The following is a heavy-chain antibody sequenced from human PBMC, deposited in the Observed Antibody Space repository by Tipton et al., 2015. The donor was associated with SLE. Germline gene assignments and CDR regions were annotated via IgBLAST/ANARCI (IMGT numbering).Heavy chain of an antibody. CDR3: ARTYYGSNGAFDM. D-gene: IGHD3-10*01. CDR1: GFTFDDYG. CDR2: INHSGSA. V-gene: IGHV4-34*01. Sequence: GSLRLSCAASGFTFDDYGMSWIRQSPGKGLEWIGEINHSGSANYNPSLKSRVTISVDTSKNQISLQLTSVTAADTAVYYCARTYYGSNGAFDMWGQGTMVTVSS. J-gene: IGHJ3*02.